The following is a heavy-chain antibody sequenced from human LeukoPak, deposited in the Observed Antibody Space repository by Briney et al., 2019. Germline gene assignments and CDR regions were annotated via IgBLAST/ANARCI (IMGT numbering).Heavy chain of an antibody. Sequence: GGSLRLSCAASGFTFTNYAMSWVRQAPGEGLEGVSTISGCGDSTYYADSVKGRFTISRDNSKNTLFLQLNNLRGEDTAAYYCAKDPPTAGTTFDYWGQGALVTVSS. D-gene: IGHD6-19*01. CDR2: ISGCGDST. J-gene: IGHJ4*02. CDR3: AKDPPTAGTTFDY. V-gene: IGHV3-23*01. CDR1: GFTFTNYA.